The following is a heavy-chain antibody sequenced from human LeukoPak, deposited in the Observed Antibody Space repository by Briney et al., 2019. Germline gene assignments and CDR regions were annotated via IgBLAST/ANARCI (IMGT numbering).Heavy chain of an antibody. J-gene: IGHJ4*02. D-gene: IGHD4-23*01. V-gene: IGHV3-23*01. CDR1: GFTFSTYA. Sequence: GGPLRLSCAASGFTFSTYAMSWVRQAPGKGLEWVSVISGNGAGTYYADSVKGRFTISRDNSKDTLYLQMNSLRAEDPALYYCASHPRTGGNFDYWGQGTLVTVSS. CDR2: ISGNGAGT. CDR3: ASHPRTGGNFDY.